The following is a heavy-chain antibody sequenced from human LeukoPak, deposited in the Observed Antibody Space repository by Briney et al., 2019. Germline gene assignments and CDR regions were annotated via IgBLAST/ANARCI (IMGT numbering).Heavy chain of an antibody. D-gene: IGHD6-6*01. V-gene: IGHV3-21*01. CDR3: ARTGLGSSSDY. J-gene: IGHJ4*02. CDR2: ISSSSSYI. CDR1: GFTFSSYS. Sequence: GRSLRLSCAASGFTFSSYSMNWVRQAPGKGLEWVSSISSSSSYIYYADSVKGRFTISRDNAKNSLYLQMNILRAEDTAVYYCARTGLGSSSDYWGQGTLVTVSS.